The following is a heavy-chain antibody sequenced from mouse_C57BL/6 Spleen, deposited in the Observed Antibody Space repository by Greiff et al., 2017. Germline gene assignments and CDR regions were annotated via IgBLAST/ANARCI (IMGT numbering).Heavy chain of an antibody. CDR2: IDPSDSYT. CDR1: GYTFTSYW. Sequence: QVQLQQPGAELVRPGTSVKLSCKASGYTFTSYWMHWVKQRPGQGLEWIGVIDPSDSYTNYNQKFKGKATLTVDTSSSTAYMQLSSLTSEDSAVYYCARRSSPYYYAMDYWGQGTSVTVSS. D-gene: IGHD1-1*01. J-gene: IGHJ4*01. CDR3: ARRSSPYYYAMDY. V-gene: IGHV1-59*01.